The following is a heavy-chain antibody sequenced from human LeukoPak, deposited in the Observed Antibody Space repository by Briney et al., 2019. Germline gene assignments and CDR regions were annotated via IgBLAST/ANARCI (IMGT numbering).Heavy chain of an antibody. Sequence: GGSLRLSCAASGLTQSSFWMSWVRQTPGKGREWVANIKQDGRERYYVHSVKGRFTISKDNSKNTLYLQMNSLRAEDTAVYYCAKGGYMNYFDYWGQGTLVTVSS. CDR2: IKQDGRER. CDR1: GLTQSSFW. J-gene: IGHJ4*02. CDR3: AKGGYMNYFDY. D-gene: IGHD5-18*01. V-gene: IGHV3-7*01.